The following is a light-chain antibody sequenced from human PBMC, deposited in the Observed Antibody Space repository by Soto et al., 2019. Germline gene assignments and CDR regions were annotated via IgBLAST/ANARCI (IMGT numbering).Light chain of an antibody. Sequence: DIQMTQSPSTLSASEGDRVTITCRASQSITTWLAWYQHKPGQAPQVLIYQASSLQNGVPSRFSGSGSGTGFTLTVSSLQPDDCATYYCQQYYTSSWTFGQGTKVEI. V-gene: IGKV1-5*03. CDR1: QSITTW. J-gene: IGKJ1*01. CDR3: QQYYTSSWT. CDR2: QAS.